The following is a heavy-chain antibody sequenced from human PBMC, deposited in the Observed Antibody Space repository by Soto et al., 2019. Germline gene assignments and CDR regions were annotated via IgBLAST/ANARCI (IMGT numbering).Heavy chain of an antibody. J-gene: IGHJ4*02. CDR2: ISSSSSYT. Sequence: GGSLRLSCAASGFTFSDYYMSWIRQAPGKGLEWVSYISSSSSYTNYADSVKGRFTISRDNAKNSLYLQMNSLRAEDTAVYYCASVSSSWYYFDYWGQGTLVTVSS. D-gene: IGHD6-13*01. V-gene: IGHV3-11*06. CDR1: GFTFSDYY. CDR3: ASVSSSWYYFDY.